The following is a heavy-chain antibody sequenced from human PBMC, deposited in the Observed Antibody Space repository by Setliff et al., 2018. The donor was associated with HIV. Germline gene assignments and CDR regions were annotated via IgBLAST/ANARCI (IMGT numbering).Heavy chain of an antibody. CDR2: IDSTGST. CDR1: GDSISSGNYY. D-gene: IGHD3-10*01. V-gene: IGHV4-61*02. Sequence: PSETLSLTCTFSGDSISSGNYYWIWIRQPAGKGMEWVVRIDSTGSTNYNPSLKSRVTISSDTSKNQFSLKLRSVTAVDTAVYYCARSPLWFGKADWYVDLWGRGTLVTVSS. CDR3: ARSPLWFGKADWYVDL. J-gene: IGHJ2*01.